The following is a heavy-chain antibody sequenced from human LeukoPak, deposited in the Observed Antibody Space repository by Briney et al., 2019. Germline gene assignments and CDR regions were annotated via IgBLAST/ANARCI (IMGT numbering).Heavy chain of an antibody. CDR2: IYSGGST. D-gene: IGHD3-22*01. V-gene: IGHV3-53*01. CDR1: GFTVSSNY. Sequence: GGSLRLSCAASGFTVSSNYMSWVRQAPGKGLEWVSVIYSGGSTYYADSVKGRFTISRDNSKNTLYLQMNSLRAEDTAVYYCARDYALGDSSGYSHDAFDIWGQGTMVTVSS. CDR3: ARDYALGDSSGYSHDAFDI. J-gene: IGHJ3*02.